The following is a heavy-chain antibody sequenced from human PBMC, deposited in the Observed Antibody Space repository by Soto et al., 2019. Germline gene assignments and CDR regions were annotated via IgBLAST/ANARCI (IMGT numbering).Heavy chain of an antibody. J-gene: IGHJ4*02. CDR2: VSPTGDTV. CDR1: GFRFEQYV. D-gene: IGHD3-10*01. V-gene: IGHV3-9*01. CDR3: LKYAPIGSIED. Sequence: VQVVASGGGLVQPGRSPRLSCAVSGFRFEQYVMHWVRQAPGKGLECVSTVSPTGDTVAYADSVEGRFTVSRDNAKNSLYLQMNSLKCDDTAFYYCLKYAPIGSIEDWGQGTLVTVSS.